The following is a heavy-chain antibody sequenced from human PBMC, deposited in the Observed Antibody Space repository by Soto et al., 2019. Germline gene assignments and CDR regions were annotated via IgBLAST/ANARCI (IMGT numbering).Heavy chain of an antibody. D-gene: IGHD5-18*01. CDR3: ARGGRYTYGYGDYSYGMDV. J-gene: IGHJ6*02. CDR1: GFTFSSYS. Sequence: GGSLRLSCAASGFTFSSYSMNWVRQAPGKGLEWVSSISSSSSYIYYADSVKGRFTISRDNAKNSLYLQMNSLRAEDTAVYYCARGGRYTYGYGDYSYGMDVWGQGTTVTVSS. V-gene: IGHV3-21*01. CDR2: ISSSSSYI.